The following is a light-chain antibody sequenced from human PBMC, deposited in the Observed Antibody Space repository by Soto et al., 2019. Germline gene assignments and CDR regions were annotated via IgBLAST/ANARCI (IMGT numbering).Light chain of an antibody. V-gene: IGKV1-5*03. CDR1: QSINNW. CDR2: EAS. CDR3: QQYDCDSST. Sequence: DIQMTQSPSTLSASVGDRVTITCRASQSINNWLAWYQQKPGKAPKLLIYEASSLLSGVPSRFSGSGSGTEFTLTINSLQPDDFAAYYCQQYDCDSSTFGQGTKLDI. J-gene: IGKJ2*01.